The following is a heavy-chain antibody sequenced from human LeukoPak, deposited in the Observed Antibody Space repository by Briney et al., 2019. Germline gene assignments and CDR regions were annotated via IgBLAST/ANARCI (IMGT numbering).Heavy chain of an antibody. CDR1: GGSFSGYY. CDR2: INHSGST. D-gene: IGHD4-17*01. Sequence: SETLSLTCAVYGGSFSGYYWSWIRQPPGKGLEWIGEINHSGSTNYNPSLKSRVTISVDTSKNQFSLKLSSVTAADTAVYYCASILTGVTTPQFYYWGQGTLVTVSS. J-gene: IGHJ4*02. V-gene: IGHV4-34*01. CDR3: ASILTGVTTPQFYY.